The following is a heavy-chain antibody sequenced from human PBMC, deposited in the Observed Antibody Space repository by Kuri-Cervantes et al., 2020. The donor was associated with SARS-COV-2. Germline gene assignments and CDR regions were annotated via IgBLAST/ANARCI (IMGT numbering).Heavy chain of an antibody. CDR2: ISYDGSNK. CDR3: AKVAEEDSSGWYPDYYYGMDV. CDR1: GFTFSSYG. Sequence: GESLKISCAASGFTFSSYGMHWVSQAPGKGLEWVAVISYDGSNKYYADSVKGRFTISRDNSKNTLYLQMNSLRAEDTAVYYCAKVAEEDSSGWYPDYYYGMDVWGQGTTVTVSS. V-gene: IGHV3-30*18. D-gene: IGHD6-19*01. J-gene: IGHJ6*02.